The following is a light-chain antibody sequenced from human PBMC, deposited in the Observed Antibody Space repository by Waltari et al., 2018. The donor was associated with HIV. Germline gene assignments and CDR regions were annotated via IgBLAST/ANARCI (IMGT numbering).Light chain of an antibody. CDR1: SSDVGGYNY. J-gene: IGLJ1*01. CDR3: SSYTSSSTLV. Sequence: QSALTQPASVSGSPGQSITISCTGTSSDVGGYNYVSWYQQHPGKAPKLMIYEVSNRPSGVSNRFSGSKSGNTASLTISERQAEDEADYYCSSYTSSSTLVFGTGTKVTVL. CDR2: EVS. V-gene: IGLV2-14*01.